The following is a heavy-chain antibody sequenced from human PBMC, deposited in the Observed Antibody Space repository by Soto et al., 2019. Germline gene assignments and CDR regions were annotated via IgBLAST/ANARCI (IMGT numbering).Heavy chain of an antibody. J-gene: IGHJ4*02. Sequence: PGGSLRLSCGASEFTFGNYAMAWVRQAPGKGLEWVSTISTAGITHYADSVEGRFTISRDNSKSTLYLQMNSLTADDTAVYFCAKDASTGYADYWGQGTLVTVSS. D-gene: IGHD3-9*01. CDR2: ISTAGIT. CDR1: EFTFGNYA. V-gene: IGHV3-23*01. CDR3: AKDASTGYADY.